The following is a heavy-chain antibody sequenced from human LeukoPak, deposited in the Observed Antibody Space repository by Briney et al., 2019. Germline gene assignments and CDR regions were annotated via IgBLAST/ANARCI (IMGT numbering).Heavy chain of an antibody. D-gene: IGHD1-26*01. CDR1: GYIVSSYY. J-gene: IGHJ4*02. V-gene: IGHV1-46*01. Sequence: RASVKVSCKTSGYIVSSYYMHWVRQPPGQGLKWMGIINPRGDSTTYAQKFQGRLTMTKDMSTSTLYMELSSLRSEDTAVYYCAREHSASALDYWGQGTLVTVSS. CDR2: INPRGDST. CDR3: AREHSASALDY.